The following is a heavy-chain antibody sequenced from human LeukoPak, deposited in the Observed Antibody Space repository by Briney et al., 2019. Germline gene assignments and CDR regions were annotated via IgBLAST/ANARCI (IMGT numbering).Heavy chain of an antibody. J-gene: IGHJ4*02. CDR1: GFSFSGHW. V-gene: IGHV3-74*01. D-gene: IGHD6-6*01. CDR3: ARGPNSNWSGLDF. CDR2: ISPTGSTT. Sequence: PGGSLRLSCTVPGFSFSGHWMHWARQLPGKGLVWVSRISPTGSTTSYADSVKGRFTVSRDNAKNTLYLQVNNLRAEDTAVYYCARGPNSNWSGLDFWGQGTLLTVSS.